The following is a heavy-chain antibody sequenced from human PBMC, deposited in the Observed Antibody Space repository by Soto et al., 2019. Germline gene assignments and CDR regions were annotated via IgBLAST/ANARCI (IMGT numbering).Heavy chain of an antibody. CDR2: ISYDGSNK. J-gene: IGHJ6*03. CDR1: GFTFSSYG. D-gene: IGHD2-15*01. CDR3: AKFSGGSSLLPYYYYYYMDV. Sequence: GGSLRLSCAASGFTFSSYGMHWVRQAPGKGLEWVAVISYDGSNKYYADSVKGRFTISRDNSKNTLYLQMNSLRAEDTAVYYCAKFSGGSSLLPYYYYYYMDVWGKGTTVTVSS. V-gene: IGHV3-30*18.